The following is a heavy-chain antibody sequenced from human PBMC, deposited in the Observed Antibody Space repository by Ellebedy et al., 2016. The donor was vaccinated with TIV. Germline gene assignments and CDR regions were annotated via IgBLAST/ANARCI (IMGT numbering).Heavy chain of an antibody. Sequence: GSLRLSXAVYGGSFSGYYWSWIRQPPGKGLEWIGEINHSGSTNYNPSLKSRVTISVDTSKNQFSLKLSSVTAADTAVYYCASIQWDYGDYYFDYWGQGTLVTVSS. CDR1: GGSFSGYY. CDR3: ASIQWDYGDYYFDY. CDR2: INHSGST. J-gene: IGHJ4*02. V-gene: IGHV4-34*01. D-gene: IGHD4-17*01.